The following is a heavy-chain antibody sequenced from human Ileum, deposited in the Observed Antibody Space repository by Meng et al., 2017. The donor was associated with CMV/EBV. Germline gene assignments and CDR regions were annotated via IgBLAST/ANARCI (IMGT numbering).Heavy chain of an antibody. CDR2: LNPNSGLR. CDR1: GYRFTDYY. V-gene: IGHV1-2*02. Sequence: QGQMVQSGTEMNKPGASVKVSCKASGYRFTDYYSHWVRQAPGQGLEWMGWLNPNSGLRNSAQKFQGRVTVTRDTSITTAYMELNTLRSDDTAIYYCARGSLDFGGNSYSDHWGQGTLVTVSS. CDR3: ARGSLDFGGNSYSDH. D-gene: IGHD4-23*01. J-gene: IGHJ4*02.